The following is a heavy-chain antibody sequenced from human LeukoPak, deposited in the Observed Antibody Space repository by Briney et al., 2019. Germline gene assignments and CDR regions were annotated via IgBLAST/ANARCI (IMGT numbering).Heavy chain of an antibody. Sequence: GGSLRLSCAASGFTVSSNYMSSVRQAPGKGLEWVSVIHSGGSTYYADSVKGRFTISRDNSKNTLYLQMNSLRAEDTAVYYCARDGHSSTSCYKCFDYWGQGTLVTVSS. D-gene: IGHD2-2*02. J-gene: IGHJ4*02. CDR1: GFTVSSNY. V-gene: IGHV3-66*02. CDR3: ARDGHSSTSCYKCFDY. CDR2: IHSGGST.